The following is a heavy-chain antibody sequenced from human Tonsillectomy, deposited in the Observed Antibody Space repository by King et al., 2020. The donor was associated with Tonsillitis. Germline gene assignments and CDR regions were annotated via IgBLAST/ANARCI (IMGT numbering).Heavy chain of an antibody. CDR2: INPNSGGT. CDR3: AREGIFGYSSSSGAFDI. J-gene: IGHJ3*02. V-gene: IGHV1-2*02. CDR1: GDTFTGYY. D-gene: IGHD6-6*01. Sequence: QLVQSGAEVKKPGASVKVSCKASGDTFTGYYMHWVRQAPGQGLEGMGWINPNSGGTNDAQKFQGRVTMTRDTSISTAYMELSRLRSDDTAGYYCAREGIFGYSSSSGAFDIWGQGTMVTVSS.